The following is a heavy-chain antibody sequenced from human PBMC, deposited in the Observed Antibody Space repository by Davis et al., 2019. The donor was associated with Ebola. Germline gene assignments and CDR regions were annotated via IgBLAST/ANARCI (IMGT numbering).Heavy chain of an antibody. J-gene: IGHJ5*02. V-gene: IGHV4-39*01. CDR3: AGNYYGSGSYNWFDP. CDR2: MFNSGST. CDR1: GGPIRSDSYY. Sequence: MPSETLSLTCTVSGGPIRSDSYYSGWIRQPPGKGLEWIGTMFNSGSTSYTPSLKSRVTISVDTSKNQFPLKLSSVTAADTAVYYCAGNYYGSGSYNWFDPWGQGTLVTVSS. D-gene: IGHD3-10*01.